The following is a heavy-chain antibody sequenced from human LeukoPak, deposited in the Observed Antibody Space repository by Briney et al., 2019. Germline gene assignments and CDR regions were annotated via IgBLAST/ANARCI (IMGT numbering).Heavy chain of an antibody. Sequence: GGSLRLSCAASGFTFSNYAMSWVRQAPGKGLEWVSAISGSGDSTYYADSVKGRFTISRDNSKNTLYLQMNSLRAEDTAVYYRAKVSTVTPGFWGQGTLVTVSS. V-gene: IGHV3-23*01. CDR1: GFTFSNYA. D-gene: IGHD4-17*01. CDR3: AKVSTVTPGF. CDR2: ISGSGDST. J-gene: IGHJ4*02.